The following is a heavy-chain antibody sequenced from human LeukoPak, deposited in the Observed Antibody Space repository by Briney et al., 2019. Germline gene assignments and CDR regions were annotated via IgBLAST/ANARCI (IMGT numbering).Heavy chain of an antibody. Sequence: GGSLRLSCAASGFTFSSYAMSWVRQAPGKGLEWVSAISGSGGSTYYADSVKGRFTISRDNSKNTLYLQMNSLRAEDTAVYYCAKRRKEYCSSTSCYTSNDYWGQGTLVTVSS. D-gene: IGHD2-2*02. J-gene: IGHJ4*02. CDR2: ISGSGGST. V-gene: IGHV3-23*01. CDR3: AKRRKEYCSSTSCYTSNDY. CDR1: GFTFSSYA.